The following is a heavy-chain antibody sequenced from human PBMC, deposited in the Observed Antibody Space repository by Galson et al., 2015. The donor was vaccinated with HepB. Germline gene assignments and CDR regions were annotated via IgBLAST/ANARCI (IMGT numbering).Heavy chain of an antibody. Sequence: SLRLSCAASGFTFSSYWMNWVRQAPGKGLEWVAHINQDGSSKYHVDSVKGRFTISRDNAKDSVYLQLDSLRAEDTAVYYCARRISLVRGIITKPDYYYGMDVWCEGITVTVAS. J-gene: IGHJ6*04. CDR1: GFTFSSYW. CDR2: INQDGSSK. D-gene: IGHD3-10*01. V-gene: IGHV3-7*03. CDR3: ARRISLVRGIITKPDYYYGMDV.